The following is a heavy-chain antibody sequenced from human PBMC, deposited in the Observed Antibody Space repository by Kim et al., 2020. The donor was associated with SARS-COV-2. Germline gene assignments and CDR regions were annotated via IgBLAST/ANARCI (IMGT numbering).Heavy chain of an antibody. J-gene: IGHJ4*02. CDR3: AKGNGNYFFDS. V-gene: IGHV3-23*01. CDR2: T. Sequence: TYYADSVKGRFTISRDNSKNTVYLQMNSLRAEDTSVYYCAKGNGNYFFDSWGQGTLVTVSS. D-gene: IGHD1-7*01.